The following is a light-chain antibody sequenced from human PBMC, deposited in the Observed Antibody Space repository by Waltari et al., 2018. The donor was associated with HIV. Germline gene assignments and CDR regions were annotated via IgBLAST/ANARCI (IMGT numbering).Light chain of an antibody. Sequence: SSELTQDPVVSVALGQTVKIACLGDSLRKYYASWYRVRPGQAPQLLVYGKNSRPSGIPDRYSASSSGNRAFLTITGARAEDEADYYCARWDRSGEYILFGGGTSLTGL. CDR1: SLRKYY. V-gene: IGLV3-19*01. J-gene: IGLJ2*01. CDR2: GKN. CDR3: ARWDRSGEYIL.